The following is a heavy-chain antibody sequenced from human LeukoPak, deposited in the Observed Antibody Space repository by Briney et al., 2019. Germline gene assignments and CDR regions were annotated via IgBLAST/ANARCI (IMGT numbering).Heavy chain of an antibody. J-gene: IGHJ6*03. V-gene: IGHV4-59*01. CDR1: GGSISSYY. CDR2: IYYSGST. CDR3: ARCYCSGGSCTSPGDYYYMDV. Sequence: PSETLSLTCTVSGGSISSYYWSWIRQPPGKGLEWIGYIYYSGSTTYNPSLKSRVTISVDTSKNQFSLKLSSVTAADTAVYYCARCYCSGGSCTSPGDYYYMDVWGKGTTVTVSS. D-gene: IGHD2-15*01.